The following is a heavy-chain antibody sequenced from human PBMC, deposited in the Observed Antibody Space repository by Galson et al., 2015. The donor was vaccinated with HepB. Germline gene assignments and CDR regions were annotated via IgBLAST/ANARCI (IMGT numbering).Heavy chain of an antibody. J-gene: IGHJ4*02. CDR3: VKTGGLYQLLDYFDY. D-gene: IGHD2-2*01. Sequence: SLRLSCAASGFTFSNYGIYWVRQAPGKGLEWVALISNDGSKEYHADSVKGRFTISRDNSVNTLYLQMNSLRADDTAVYYCVKTGGLYQLLDYFDYWGQGTLVTVSS. CDR2: ISNDGSKE. CDR1: GFTFSNYG. V-gene: IGHV3-30*18.